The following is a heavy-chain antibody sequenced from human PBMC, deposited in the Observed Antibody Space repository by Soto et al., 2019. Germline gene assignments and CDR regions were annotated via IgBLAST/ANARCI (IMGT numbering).Heavy chain of an antibody. J-gene: IGHJ4*02. CDR1: GYTFTSYD. D-gene: IGHD3-10*01. Sequence: ASVKVSCKASGYTFTSYDINWVRQATGKGLEWMGGFDPEDGETIYAQKFQGRVTMTEDTSTDTAYMELSSLRSEDTAVYYCATAMVRGVIKPFDYWGQGTLVTVSS. CDR3: ATAMVRGVIKPFDY. CDR2: FDPEDGET. V-gene: IGHV1-24*01.